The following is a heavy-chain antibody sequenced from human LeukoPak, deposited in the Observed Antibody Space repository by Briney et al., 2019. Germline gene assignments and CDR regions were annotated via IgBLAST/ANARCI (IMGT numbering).Heavy chain of an antibody. D-gene: IGHD4-23*01. CDR2: IYYSGST. Sequence: PSETLSLTCTVSGGSISRGGYYWSWIRQHPGKGLEWIGYIYYSGSTYYNPSLKSRVTISVDTSKNQFSLKLSSVTAADTAVYYCAREDYGGNSGDYWGQGTLVTVSS. J-gene: IGHJ4*02. V-gene: IGHV4-31*03. CDR1: GGSISRGGYY. CDR3: AREDYGGNSGDY.